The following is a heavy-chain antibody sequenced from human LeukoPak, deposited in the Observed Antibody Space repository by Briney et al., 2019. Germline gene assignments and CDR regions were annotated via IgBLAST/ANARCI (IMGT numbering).Heavy chain of an antibody. V-gene: IGHV4-59*08. D-gene: IGHD3-22*01. J-gene: IGHJ4*02. Sequence: PSETLSLTCTVPRGSISCNYWSWIPQPPGKGLEWIGYIYYSAKTKSSPALKSRVTISVDASKDQCCLRLSSVAAADTATYYCARHGAIVGRDWTFDYWGQGTLVTVSS. CDR1: RGSISCNY. CDR3: ARHGAIVGRDWTFDY. CDR2: IYYSAKT.